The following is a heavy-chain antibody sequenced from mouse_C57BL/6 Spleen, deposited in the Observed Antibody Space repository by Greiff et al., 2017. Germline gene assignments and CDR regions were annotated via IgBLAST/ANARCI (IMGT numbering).Heavy chain of an antibody. CDR2: IDPETGGT. V-gene: IGHV1-15*01. J-gene: IGHJ4*01. CDR1: GYTFTDYE. D-gene: IGHD2-2*01. Sequence: VKLMESGAELVRPGASVTLSCKASGYTFTDYEMHWVKQTPVHGLEWIGAIDPETGGTAYNQKFKGKAILTADKSSSTAYMELRSLTSEDSAVYYCTKGGWLRYYAMDYWGQGTSVTVSS. CDR3: TKGGWLRYYAMDY.